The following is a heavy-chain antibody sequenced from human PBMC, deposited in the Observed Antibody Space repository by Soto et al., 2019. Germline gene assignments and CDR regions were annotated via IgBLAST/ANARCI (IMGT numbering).Heavy chain of an antibody. CDR1: GDSVSSNSAA. V-gene: IGHV6-1*01. Sequence: SQTLSLTCVISGDSVSSNSAAWNWSRQSPSRGPEWLGRTYHGSKWSTDYAVTVKSRISVNTDTSRNQFSLQLSSVTPEDTGVYCCGRGWLRSGFDPWGQGTMVTVSS. CDR3: GRGWLRSGFDP. CDR2: TYHGSKWST. D-gene: IGHD3-22*01. J-gene: IGHJ3*01.